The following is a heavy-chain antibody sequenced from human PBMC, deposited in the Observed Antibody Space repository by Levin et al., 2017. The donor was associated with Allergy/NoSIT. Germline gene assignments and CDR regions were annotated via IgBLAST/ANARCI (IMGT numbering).Heavy chain of an antibody. CDR3: ARGPGGWGGWFGDTLLEKYFDY. CDR1: GGSISSGGYS. D-gene: IGHD3-10*01. V-gene: IGHV4-30-2*01. Sequence: SQTLSLTCAVSGGSISSGGYSWSWIRQPPGKGLEWIGYIYHSGSTYYNPSLKSRVTISVDRSKNQFSLKLSSVTAADTAVYYCARGPGGWGGWFGDTLLEKYFDYWGQGTLVTVSS. J-gene: IGHJ4*02. CDR2: IYHSGST.